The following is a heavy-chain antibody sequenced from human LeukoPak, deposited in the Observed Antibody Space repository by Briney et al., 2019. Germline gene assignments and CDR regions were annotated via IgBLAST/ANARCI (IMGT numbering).Heavy chain of an antibody. CDR3: ARASPLYGSGSYLLDY. CDR2: IWYDGSNK. Sequence: GGSLRLSCAASGFTFSSYGMHWVRQAPGKGLEWVAVIWYDGSNKYYADSVKGRVTISRDNSKNTLYLQMNSLRAEDTAVYYCARASPLYGSGSYLLDYWGQGTLVTVSS. D-gene: IGHD3-10*01. J-gene: IGHJ4*02. V-gene: IGHV3-33*01. CDR1: GFTFSSYG.